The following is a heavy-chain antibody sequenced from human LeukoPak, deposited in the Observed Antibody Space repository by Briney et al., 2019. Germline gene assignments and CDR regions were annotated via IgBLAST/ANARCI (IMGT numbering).Heavy chain of an antibody. V-gene: IGHV1-46*01. Sequence: RRASVKVSRKASGYTFTSYYMHWVRQAPGQGLEWMGIINPSGGSTSYAQKFQGRVTMTRDTSTSTVYMELSSLRSEDTAVYYCARDRGRLAFITMVRGVVEEFDYWGQGTLVTVSS. D-gene: IGHD3-10*01. CDR2: INPSGGST. CDR3: ARDRGRLAFITMVRGVVEEFDY. CDR1: GYTFTSYY. J-gene: IGHJ4*02.